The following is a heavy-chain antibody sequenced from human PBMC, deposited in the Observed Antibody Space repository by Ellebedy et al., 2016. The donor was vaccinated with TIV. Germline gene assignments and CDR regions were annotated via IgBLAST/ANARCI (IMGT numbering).Heavy chain of an antibody. CDR2: ISYTGRT. CDR1: GGSISWSSYY. CDR3: ARGRKDGYTYYYYGLDV. D-gene: IGHD5-24*01. V-gene: IGHV4-39*01. J-gene: IGHJ6*02. Sequence: MPSETLSLTCTVSGGSISWSSYYWGWVRQPRGKGLEWSGSISYTGRTYYNPSIKSRVTISGDTAKNQVSLKVSSVTAADTAVYYCARGRKDGYTYYYYGLDVWGQGTTVTVSS.